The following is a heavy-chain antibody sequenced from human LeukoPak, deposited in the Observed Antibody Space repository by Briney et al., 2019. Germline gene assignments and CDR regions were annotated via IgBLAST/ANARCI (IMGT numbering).Heavy chain of an antibody. J-gene: IGHJ4*02. CDR1: GYTFTSYG. D-gene: IGHD3-10*01. CDR2: ISAYNGNT. V-gene: IGHV1-18*01. CDR3: ARGSLWCGESTNDY. Sequence: ASVKVSRKASGYTFTSYGISWVQQAPGQGLEWMGWISAYNGNTNYAQKLQGRVTMTTDTSTSTAYMELRSLRSDDTAVYYCARGSLWCGESTNDYWGQGTLVTVSS.